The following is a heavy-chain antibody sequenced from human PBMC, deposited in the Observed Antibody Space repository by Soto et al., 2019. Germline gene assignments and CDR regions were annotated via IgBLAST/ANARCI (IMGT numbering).Heavy chain of an antibody. D-gene: IGHD1-26*01. V-gene: IGHV3-15*07. CDR3: TTAPGSWYAH. Sequence: AASGFTFSSYGMHWVRQAPGKGLEWVGRIKSKTDGGTTDYAAPVKGRFTISRDDSKNTLYLQMNSLKTEDTAVYYCTTAPGSWYAHWGQGTLVTVSS. CDR1: GFTFSSYG. J-gene: IGHJ5*02. CDR2: IKSKTDGGTT.